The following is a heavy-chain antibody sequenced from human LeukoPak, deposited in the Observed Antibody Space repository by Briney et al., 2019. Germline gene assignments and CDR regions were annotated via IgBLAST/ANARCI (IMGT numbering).Heavy chain of an antibody. CDR1: GFTFGSYS. D-gene: IGHD2-15*01. Sequence: GGSLRLSCAASGFTFGSYSMNWVRQAPGKGLEWVSSISTSSDYIYYADSVKGRFTISRDNAENSLFLQVNSLRAEDTAVYYCGRGCSGGSCYDYWGQGTLVTVSS. V-gene: IGHV3-21*01. CDR3: GRGCSGGSCYDY. J-gene: IGHJ4*02. CDR2: ISTSSDYI.